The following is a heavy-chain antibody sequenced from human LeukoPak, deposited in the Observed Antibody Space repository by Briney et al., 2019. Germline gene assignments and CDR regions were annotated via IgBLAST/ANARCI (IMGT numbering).Heavy chain of an antibody. J-gene: IGHJ4*02. CDR3: VRQDYYGSGIIDY. CDR2: MYYSGIT. Sequence: PSETLSLTCTVSNGSITSCTYYWGWTRQPPGEGLGWIASMYYSGITYYDASLKSRVTLSVDTSKNQFSLKLTSVTAADTDVYYCVRQDYYGSGIIDYWGQGALVTVSS. V-gene: IGHV4-39*01. D-gene: IGHD3-10*01. CDR1: NGSITSCTYY.